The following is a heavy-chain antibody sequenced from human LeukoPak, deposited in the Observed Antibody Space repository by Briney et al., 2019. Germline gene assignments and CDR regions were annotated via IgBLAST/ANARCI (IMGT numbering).Heavy chain of an antibody. V-gene: IGHV3-23*01. CDR2: ITGSADNT. Sequence: GGSLRLSCAASGCTFSTYSRSWVRQASGKGLEWVALITGSADNTYYADSVRGRFTTSRDNSNNTLYLQTNTLSAEDKAVYYRATTFYSGSLFRDWGQGTTVTVSS. CDR3: ATTFYSGSLFRD. J-gene: IGHJ4*02. CDR1: GCTFSTYS. D-gene: IGHD6-25*01.